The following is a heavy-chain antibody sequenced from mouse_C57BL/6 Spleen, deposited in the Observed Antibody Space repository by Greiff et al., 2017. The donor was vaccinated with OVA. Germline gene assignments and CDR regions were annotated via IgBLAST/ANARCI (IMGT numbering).Heavy chain of an antibody. D-gene: IGHD2-3*01. CDR2: INYAGSRP. CDR1: VFTFSDYY. CDR3: ARDDGYLYFDV. V-gene: IGHV5-16*01. Sequence: EVQGVESEGGLVQPGSSMKLSCTASVFTFSDYYMAWVRQVPEKGLEWVANINYAGSRPYNLDSLPSRFLISRDNAKNILYLQMSMLKSEDTATYCCARDDGYLYFDVWGTGTTVTVSS. J-gene: IGHJ1*03.